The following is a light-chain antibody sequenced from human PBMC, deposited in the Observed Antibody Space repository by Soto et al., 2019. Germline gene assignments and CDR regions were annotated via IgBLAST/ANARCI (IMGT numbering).Light chain of an antibody. CDR3: CSYAGSPSVV. CDR2: DVS. Sequence: QSALTQPRSVSGSPGQSVTISCTGTSSDVGRYNYVSWYQHHPGTAPKVMIYDVSERPSGVPDRFSGSKSGNTASLTISGLQAEDEADYYCCSYAGSPSVVFGTGTKLTVL. CDR1: SSDVGRYNY. J-gene: IGLJ1*01. V-gene: IGLV2-11*01.